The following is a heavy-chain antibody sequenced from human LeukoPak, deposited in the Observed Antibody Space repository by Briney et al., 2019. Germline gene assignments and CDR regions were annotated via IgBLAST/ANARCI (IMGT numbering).Heavy chain of an antibody. D-gene: IGHD6-13*01. CDR1: GYSISSGYY. J-gene: IGHJ5*02. CDR3: ARTAAGTGGAWFDP. V-gene: IGHV4-38-2*02. CDR2: IYHSGST. Sequence: SETLSLTCTVSGYSISSGYYWGWIRQPPGKGLEWIGSIYHSGSTYYNPSLKSRVTISVDTSKNQFSLKLSSVTAADTAVYYCARTAAGTGGAWFDPWGQGTLVTVSS.